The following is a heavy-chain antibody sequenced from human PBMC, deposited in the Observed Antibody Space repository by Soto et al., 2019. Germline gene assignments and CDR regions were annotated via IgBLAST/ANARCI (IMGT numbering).Heavy chain of an antibody. J-gene: IGHJ4*01. CDR2: ISNDGIIA. CDR3: AKDMVRGVIPPILDY. CDR1: GFIFSDYW. V-gene: IGHV3-74*01. Sequence: GGSLRLSCEVSGFIFSDYWLHWFRQAPGTGLVWVSRISNDGIIAYYADSVKGRFTISRDNSKNPLYLQMNSLRAEDTAVYYCAKDMVRGVIPPILDYWGQGTLVTVSS. D-gene: IGHD3-10*01.